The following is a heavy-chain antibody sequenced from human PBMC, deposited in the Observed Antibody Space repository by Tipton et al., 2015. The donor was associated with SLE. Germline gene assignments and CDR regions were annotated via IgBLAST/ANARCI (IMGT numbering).Heavy chain of an antibody. J-gene: IGHJ5*02. CDR2: IYYTGTTT. CDR3: ARLHGYSYGLNWFDP. Sequence: TLSLTCTVSGGSVSSSSKYWAWIRPPPGQGLEWIGSIYYTGTTTYYNSFLKSRVTMSVDTSKNQFSLRLTSVIAADTAVYYCARLHGYSYGLNWFDPWGQGTLTSVSS. V-gene: IGHV4-39*07. D-gene: IGHD5-18*01. CDR1: GGSVSSSSKY.